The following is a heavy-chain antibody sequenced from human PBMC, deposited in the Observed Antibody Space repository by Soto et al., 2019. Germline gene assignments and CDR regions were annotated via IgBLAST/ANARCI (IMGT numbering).Heavy chain of an antibody. D-gene: IGHD3-16*01. CDR3: ARETQKGGWFDP. CDR1: GASISSYY. Sequence: SETLSLTCTVSGASISSYYWSWIRQVPGKGLEWIGYIYDSGSTNYKSSLKSRVTISVDTSKNQFSLKLNSVTAADTAVYYCARETQKGGWFDPWGQGTPVTVSS. CDR2: IYDSGST. J-gene: IGHJ5*02. V-gene: IGHV4-59*01.